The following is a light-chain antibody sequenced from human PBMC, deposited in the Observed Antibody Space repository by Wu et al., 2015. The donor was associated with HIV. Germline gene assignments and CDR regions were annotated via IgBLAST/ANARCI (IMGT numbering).Light chain of an antibody. Sequence: EILMTQSPGTQSVSLGERVTLSCRASQGISSNLAWYQQKPGQAPRLVIYGASTRATGIPARFSGFGSGTEFTLNISTMESEDFATYYCQQYNNWPYTFGHGTYLEIK. CDR3: QQYNNWPYT. V-gene: IGKV3-15*01. CDR1: QGISSN. CDR2: GAS. J-gene: IGKJ2*01.